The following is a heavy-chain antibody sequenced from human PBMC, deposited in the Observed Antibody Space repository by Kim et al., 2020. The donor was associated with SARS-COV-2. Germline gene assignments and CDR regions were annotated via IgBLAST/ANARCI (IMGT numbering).Heavy chain of an antibody. D-gene: IGHD1-1*01. CDR3: ARESRRQLERRRYYYGMDV. J-gene: IGHJ6*02. Sequence: SQTLSLTCAISGDSVSINSAAWNWIRQSPSRGLEWLGRTYYRSKWYNDYAVSVKSRITINPDTSKNQFSLQLNSVTPEDTTVYYCARESRRQLERRRYYYGMDVWGQGTTVTVSS. V-gene: IGHV6-1*01. CDR2: TYYRSKWYN. CDR1: GDSVSINSAA.